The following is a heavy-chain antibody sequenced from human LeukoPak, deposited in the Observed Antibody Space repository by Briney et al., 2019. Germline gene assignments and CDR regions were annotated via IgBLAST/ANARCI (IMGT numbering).Heavy chain of an antibody. J-gene: IGHJ4*02. D-gene: IGHD2-2*01. CDR2: ISDRGDKT. Sequence: GGSLRLSCAASGFTFSNYAMSWVRQAPGKGLECVSAISDRGDKTDYADSVRGRFTIYRDNSKDTLYLQMNSLGAADTAVYYCAKDGGGYCNNSSCWGQGTLVTVSS. CDR3: AKDGGGYCNNSSC. V-gene: IGHV3-23*01. CDR1: GFTFSNYA.